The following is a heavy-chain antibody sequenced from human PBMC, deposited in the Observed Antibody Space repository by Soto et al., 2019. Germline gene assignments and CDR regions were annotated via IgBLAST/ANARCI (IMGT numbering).Heavy chain of an antibody. V-gene: IGHV3-33*01. Sequence: QVQLVESGGGVVQPGRSLRLSCAASGFTFSSYGMHWVRQAPGKGLEWVAVIWYDGSNKYYADSVKGRFTISRDNSKNTLYLQMNSLRAEDTAVYYCARDPGSSGWYDWYFDLWGRGTLVTVSS. J-gene: IGHJ2*01. CDR1: GFTFSSYG. CDR3: ARDPGSSGWYDWYFDL. CDR2: IWYDGSNK. D-gene: IGHD6-19*01.